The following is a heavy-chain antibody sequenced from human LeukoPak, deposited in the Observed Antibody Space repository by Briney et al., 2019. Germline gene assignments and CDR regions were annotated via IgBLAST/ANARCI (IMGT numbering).Heavy chain of an antibody. CDR3: ARPRSYYYGSGSYMDV. V-gene: IGHV3-64*01. D-gene: IGHD3-10*01. CDR1: GFTFSSYA. Sequence: GGSLRLSCAASGFTFSSYAMHWVRQAPGKGLEYVSAISSNGGSTYYANSVKGRFTISRDNSKNTLYLQMGSLRAEDMAVYYCARPRSYYYGSGSYMDVWGKGTTVTVSS. CDR2: ISSNGGST. J-gene: IGHJ6*03.